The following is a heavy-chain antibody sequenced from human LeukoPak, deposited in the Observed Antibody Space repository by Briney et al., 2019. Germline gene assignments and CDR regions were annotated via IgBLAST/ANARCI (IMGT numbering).Heavy chain of an antibody. V-gene: IGHV3-7*01. CDR2: IKDDGSEE. CDR1: EFTFSDSW. J-gene: IGHJ6*02. Sequence: HPGGSLRLSCAASEFTFSDSWMSWVRQAPGKGLEWVAAIKDDGSEEYYMDSVKGRFTISRDNAKNSAYLQMNSLRDEDTAVYHCATYINWVAGDVWGQGTAVSVSS. D-gene: IGHD1-1*01. CDR3: ATYINWVAGDV.